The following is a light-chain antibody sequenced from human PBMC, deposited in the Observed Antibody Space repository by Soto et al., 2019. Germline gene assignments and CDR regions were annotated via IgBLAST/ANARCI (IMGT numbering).Light chain of an antibody. CDR1: QRVTTN. J-gene: IGKJ5*01. CDR2: GPS. V-gene: IGKV3-15*01. CDR3: HQYNNWPIT. Sequence: EIVMTQSPATLSVSPGERVTLSCRASQRVTTNVAWYQQKPGQAPRLLVYGPSTRATGVPARFSGSGSGTDFTLTISGLESEDFGVYYCHQYNNWPITFGQGTRLDLK.